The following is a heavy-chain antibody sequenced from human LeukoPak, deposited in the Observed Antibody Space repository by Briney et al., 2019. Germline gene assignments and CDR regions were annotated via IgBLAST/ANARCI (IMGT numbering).Heavy chain of an antibody. CDR2: IRYDGSNK. V-gene: IGHV3-30*02. CDR3: AKDWRIAAAGTNAFDI. J-gene: IGHJ3*02. Sequence: GGSLRLSCAASGFTFSSYGMHWVRQAPGKGLEWAAFIRYDGSNKYYADSVKGRFTISRDNSKNTLYLQMNSLRAEDTAVYYCAKDWRIAAAGTNAFDIWGQGTMVTVSS. CDR1: GFTFSSYG. D-gene: IGHD6-13*01.